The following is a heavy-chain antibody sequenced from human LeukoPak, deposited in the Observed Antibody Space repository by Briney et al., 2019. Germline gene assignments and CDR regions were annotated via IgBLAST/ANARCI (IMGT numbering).Heavy chain of an antibody. CDR3: ARGSPSNYYDSSGLDY. J-gene: IGHJ4*02. D-gene: IGHD3-22*01. CDR1: GFTFSSYG. Sequence: GSLRLSCAASGFTFSSYGMSWVRQAPGKGLEWVSAISSSSYIYYTESVKGRFTISRDNAKNSLYLQMNSLRAEDTAVYYCARGSPSNYYDSSGLDYWGQGTLVTVSS. V-gene: IGHV3-21*01. CDR2: ISSSSYI.